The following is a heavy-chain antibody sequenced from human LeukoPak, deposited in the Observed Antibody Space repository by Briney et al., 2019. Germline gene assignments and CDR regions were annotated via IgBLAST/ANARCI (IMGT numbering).Heavy chain of an antibody. D-gene: IGHD6-6*01. CDR1: GFSFSGHW. V-gene: IGHV3-74*01. Sequence: GGSLRLSCAASGFSFSGHWMHWARQLPGKGLVWVSRISPTGSTTSYADSVKGRFTVSRDNAKNTLYLQVNNLRAEDTAVYYCARGPNSNWSGLDLWGQGTLLTVSS. CDR3: ARGPNSNWSGLDL. J-gene: IGHJ5*02. CDR2: ISPTGSTT.